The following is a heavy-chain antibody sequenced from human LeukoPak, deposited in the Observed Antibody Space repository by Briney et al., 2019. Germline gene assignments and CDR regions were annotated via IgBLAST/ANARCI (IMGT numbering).Heavy chain of an antibody. CDR3: ASDHLSIEATGTRY. V-gene: IGHV1-18*01. J-gene: IGHJ4*02. Sequence: ASVKVSCKASGYTFPNYGISWVRQAPGQGLEWMGWISTYNGDTNYAQKLQGRVTMTTDTSTNTAYMELRSLRSDDTAVYYCASDHLSIEATGTRYCGQRTLVTVSS. CDR2: ISTYNGDT. CDR1: GYTFPNYG. D-gene: IGHD6-13*01.